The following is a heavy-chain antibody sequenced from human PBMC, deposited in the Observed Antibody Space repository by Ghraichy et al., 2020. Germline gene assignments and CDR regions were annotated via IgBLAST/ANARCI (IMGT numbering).Heavy chain of an antibody. V-gene: IGHV4-34*01. CDR1: NGPFDSYY. CDR3: ARGRKSSQQLVPLPFDY. D-gene: IGHD6-13*01. Sequence: SETLSLTCAVYNGPFDSYYWSWIPQPPGKGLQWIGEINHSGSTNYNPSLKSRVALSVDRLKNQFSLRLSFVTAADTAMYYCARGRKSSQQLVPLPFDYWGQGTLVNVSS. J-gene: IGHJ4*02. CDR2: INHSGST.